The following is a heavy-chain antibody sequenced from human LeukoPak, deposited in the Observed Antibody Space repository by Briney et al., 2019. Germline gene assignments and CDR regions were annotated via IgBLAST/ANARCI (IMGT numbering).Heavy chain of an antibody. Sequence: PSETLSLTCTVSGVSISSYYWSWIRQSPGKGLEWIGCIYYSGSTTYSPSLKSRITISVDTSKNQFSLKLSSVTAADTAVYYCARLKAQYYYYGMDVWGQGTTVTVSS. J-gene: IGHJ6*02. CDR1: GVSISSYY. CDR2: IYYSGST. V-gene: IGHV4-59*08. CDR3: ARLKAQYYYYGMDV.